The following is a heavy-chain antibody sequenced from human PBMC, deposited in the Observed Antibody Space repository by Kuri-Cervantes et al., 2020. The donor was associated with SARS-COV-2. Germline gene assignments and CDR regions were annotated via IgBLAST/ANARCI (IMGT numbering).Heavy chain of an antibody. CDR3: ARDMGEVRGIIGWFDP. CDR2: INTDIGNT. V-gene: IGHV1-3*04. D-gene: IGHD3-10*01. J-gene: IGHJ5*02. Sequence: ASVKVSCKASGYSFTDYSIHWVRQAPGQRLEWMGWINTDIGNTKYSQKFQGRVTINRDTSASTAYMELSSLRSEDTAIYYCARDMGEVRGIIGWFDPWGQGTLVTVSS. CDR1: GYSFTDYS.